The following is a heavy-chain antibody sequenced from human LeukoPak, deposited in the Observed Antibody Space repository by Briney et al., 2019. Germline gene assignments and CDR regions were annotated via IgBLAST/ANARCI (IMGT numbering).Heavy chain of an antibody. J-gene: IGHJ4*02. CDR2: INTNTGNP. D-gene: IGHD6-19*01. V-gene: IGHV7-4-1*02. CDR1: GYTFSTYV. Sequence: ASVKVSCKPSGYTFSTYVINWVRQTPGQGLEWMGWINTNTGNPTYAQGFTGRFVFSLDTSVSTAYLEISSLKAEDTAVYYCARDAHLIISSGWPFDYWGQGTLVTVSS. CDR3: ARDAHLIISSGWPFDY.